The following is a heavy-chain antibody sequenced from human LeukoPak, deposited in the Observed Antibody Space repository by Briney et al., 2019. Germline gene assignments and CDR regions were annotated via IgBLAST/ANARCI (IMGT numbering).Heavy chain of an antibody. V-gene: IGHV3-30*02. J-gene: IGHJ4*02. D-gene: IGHD3-10*01. CDR1: GFTFSSYG. CDR3: AKDQAPLLWFGELLGDY. CDR2: IRYDGSNK. Sequence: LRLSCAASGFTFSSYGMHWVRQAPGKGLEWVAFIRYDGSNKYYADSVKGRFTISRDNSKNTLYLQMNSLRAEDTAVYYCAKDQAPLLWFGELLGDYWGQGTLVTVSS.